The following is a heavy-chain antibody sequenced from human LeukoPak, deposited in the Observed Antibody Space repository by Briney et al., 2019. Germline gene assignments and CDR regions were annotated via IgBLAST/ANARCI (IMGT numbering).Heavy chain of an antibody. CDR2: IKEKTDGGTT. D-gene: IGHD3-16*01. J-gene: IGHJ4*02. CDR3: TSTLGY. Sequence: AGGSLRLSCAASGVTVRNVWMTWVRQASGKGLEWVGRIKEKTDGGTTDYAAPVKGRFTISRDDSKNTLYLQMNSLKTEDTAVYYCTSTLGYWGQGTLVTVSS. V-gene: IGHV3-15*01. CDR1: GVTVRNVW.